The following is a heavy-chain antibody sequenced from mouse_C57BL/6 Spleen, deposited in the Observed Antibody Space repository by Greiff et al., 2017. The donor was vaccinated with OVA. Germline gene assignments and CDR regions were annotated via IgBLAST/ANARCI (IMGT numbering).Heavy chain of an antibody. V-gene: IGHV1-52*01. Sequence: QVQLQQPGAELVRPGSSVKLSCKASGYTFTSYWMHWVKQRPIQGLEWIGNIDPSDSETLYNQKFKDKATLTVDKSSSTAYMQLSSLTSEDSAVYYCARGATTVVVGENFDYWGQGTTLTVSS. CDR1: GYTFTSYW. CDR3: ARGATTVVVGENFDY. D-gene: IGHD1-1*01. J-gene: IGHJ2*01. CDR2: IDPSDSET.